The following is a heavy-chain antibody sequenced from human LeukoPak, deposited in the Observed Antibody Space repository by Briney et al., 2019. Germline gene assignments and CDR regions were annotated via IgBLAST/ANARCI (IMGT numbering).Heavy chain of an antibody. J-gene: IGHJ4*02. Sequence: GGSLGLSCAVSGFTVSGNYVSWVRQAPGKGLEWVSLIYSGGTTYYADSVKGRFTISRDNSKNTLYLQMNSLRAEDTAVYYCARRAGGYSHPYDYWGQGILVTVSS. CDR1: GFTVSGNY. CDR2: IYSGGTT. V-gene: IGHV3-53*01. CDR3: ARRAGGYSHPYDY. D-gene: IGHD4-23*01.